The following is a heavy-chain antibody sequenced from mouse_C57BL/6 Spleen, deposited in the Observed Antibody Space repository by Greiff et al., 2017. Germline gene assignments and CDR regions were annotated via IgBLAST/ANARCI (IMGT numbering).Heavy chain of an antibody. CDR3: ARGDGYSYFGY. V-gene: IGHV1-69*01. CDR2: IDPSDSYT. CDR1: GYTFTSYW. J-gene: IGHJ2*01. Sequence: QVQLQQPGAELVMPGASVKLSCKASGYTFTSYWMHWVKQRPGQGLEWIGEIDPSDSYTNYNQKFKGKSTLTVDKSSSTAYMQLSSLTSEDSAVYYCARGDGYSYFGYWGQGTTLTVSS. D-gene: IGHD2-3*01.